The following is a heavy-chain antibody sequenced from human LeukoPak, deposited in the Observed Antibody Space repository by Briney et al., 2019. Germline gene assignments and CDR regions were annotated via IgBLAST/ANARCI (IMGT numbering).Heavy chain of an antibody. CDR3: AKASPPQYDFWSGYYSGY. J-gene: IGHJ4*02. Sequence: GGSLTLSCAASGFTFSSYGMHWVRQAPGKGLEGVAFIRYDGSNKYYADSVKGRFTISRDNSKNTLYLQMNSLSAEDTAVYYCAKASPPQYDFWSGYYSGYWGQGTLVTVSS. CDR1: GFTFSSYG. V-gene: IGHV3-30*02. CDR2: IRYDGSNK. D-gene: IGHD3-3*01.